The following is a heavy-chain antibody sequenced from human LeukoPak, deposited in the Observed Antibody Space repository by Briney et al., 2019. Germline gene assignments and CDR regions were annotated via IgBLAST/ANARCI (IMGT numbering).Heavy chain of an antibody. J-gene: IGHJ4*02. V-gene: IGHV3-30*18. CDR3: ANSAAVGTFY. D-gene: IGHD6-13*01. CDR2: ISYDGSNK. CDR1: GFTFSNYG. Sequence: SGGSLRLSCAASGFTFSNYGMHWVRQAPGKGLEWVAVISYDGSNKYYADSVKGRFTISRDNSKNTLYLQMNSLRAEDTAVYYCANSAAVGTFYWGQGTLVTVSS.